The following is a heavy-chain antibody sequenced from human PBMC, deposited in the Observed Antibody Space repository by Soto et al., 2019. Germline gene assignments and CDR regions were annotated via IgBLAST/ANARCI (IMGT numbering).Heavy chain of an antibody. Sequence: QVRLQESGPGLVKPSETLSLTCTVSGGSISRYYWSWIRQPPGKGLEWIGYLYNTGSTIYNPSLKSRVTISVDTSKNQFSRKLTSLTAADTAVYYCARDLSGYCGTDCYPLDVWGQGTTDTVSS. J-gene: IGHJ6*02. CDR1: GGSISRYY. CDR2: LYNTGST. CDR3: ARDLSGYCGTDCYPLDV. D-gene: IGHD2-21*02. V-gene: IGHV4-59*01.